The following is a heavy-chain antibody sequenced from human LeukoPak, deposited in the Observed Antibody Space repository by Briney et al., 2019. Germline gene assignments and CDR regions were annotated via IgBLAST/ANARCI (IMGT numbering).Heavy chain of an antibody. CDR1: GFTFDDYA. J-gene: IGHJ4*02. Sequence: PGGSLRLSCAASGFTFDDYAMHWVRQAPGKGLEWVSGISWNSGSIGYADSVKGRFTISRDNAKNSLYLQMNSLRAEDTALYYCAKDWGSSGVYYFDYWGQGTLVTVSS. V-gene: IGHV3-9*01. CDR2: ISWNSGSI. CDR3: AKDWGSSGVYYFDY. D-gene: IGHD6-19*01.